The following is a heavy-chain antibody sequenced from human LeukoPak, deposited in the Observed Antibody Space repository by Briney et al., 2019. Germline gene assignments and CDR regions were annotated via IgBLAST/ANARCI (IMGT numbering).Heavy chain of an antibody. D-gene: IGHD3-10*01. Sequence: GGSLRLSCAASGFTFSSYGMSWVRQAPGKGLEWVSAISGSGGSTYYADSVKGRFTISRDNSKNTLYLQMNSLRAEDTAVYYCAKDKRVWRFGELRGWFDPWGQGTLVTVSS. V-gene: IGHV3-23*01. CDR2: ISGSGGST. CDR1: GFTFSSYG. J-gene: IGHJ5*02. CDR3: AKDKRVWRFGELRGWFDP.